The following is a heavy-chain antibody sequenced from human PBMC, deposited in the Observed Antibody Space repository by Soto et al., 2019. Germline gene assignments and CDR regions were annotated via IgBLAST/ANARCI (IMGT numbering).Heavy chain of an antibody. J-gene: IGHJ6*02. Sequence: PSETLSLTCTVSGGSISSYCWNWIRQPAGKGLEWIGRIYTSGSTNYNPSLKSRVTMSVDTSKNQFSLKLSSVTAADTAVYYCARGPMTTVTTTADYYYYGMDVWGQGTTVTVSS. CDR3: ARGPMTTVTTTADYYYYGMDV. V-gene: IGHV4-4*07. CDR2: IYTSGST. CDR1: GGSISSYC. D-gene: IGHD4-4*01.